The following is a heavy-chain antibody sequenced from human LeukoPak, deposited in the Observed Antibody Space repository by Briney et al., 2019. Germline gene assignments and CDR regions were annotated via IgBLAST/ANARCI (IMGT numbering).Heavy chain of an antibody. Sequence: LSLTCTVSGGSISSSSYYWGWIRQPPGKGLEWLARSRDKAKSYSTEHAASVKGRFTISRDNSKNSLYLQMNSLKTEDTAVYYCARRSNTYYTFDYWGQGTLVTVSS. V-gene: IGHV3-72*01. CDR2: SRDKAKSYST. J-gene: IGHJ4*02. D-gene: IGHD2-2*01. CDR1: GGSISSSSYY. CDR3: ARRSNTYYTFDY.